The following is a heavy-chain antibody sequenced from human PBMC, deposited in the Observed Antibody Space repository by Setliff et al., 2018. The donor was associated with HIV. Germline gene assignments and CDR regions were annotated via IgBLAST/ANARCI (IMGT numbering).Heavy chain of an antibody. V-gene: IGHV4-39*02. CDR3: AREQYHFVVDYYYYYGMDV. CDR1: GGSISSSSYY. CDR2: IYYSGST. Sequence: SETLSLTCTVSGGSISSSSYYWGWIRQPPGKGLEWIGSIYYSGSTYYNPSLKSRVTISEDTSKNQFSLKLSSVTAADTAVYYCAREQYHFVVDYYYYYGMDVWGQGNTVTVSS. J-gene: IGHJ6*02. D-gene: IGHD2-15*01.